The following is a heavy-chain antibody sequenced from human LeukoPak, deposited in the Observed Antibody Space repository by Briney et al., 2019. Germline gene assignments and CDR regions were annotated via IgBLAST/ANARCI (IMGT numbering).Heavy chain of an antibody. CDR2: ISAYNGNT. Sequence: GASVKVSCKASGYTFSNYGFSWVRQAPGQGLEWMGWISAYNGNTIYAQKLQGIVTMTTDTSTSTAYMELRSLRSDDTAVYYCARDSLVVVGSRVDYWGQGTLVTVSS. D-gene: IGHD2-15*01. J-gene: IGHJ4*02. V-gene: IGHV1-18*01. CDR1: GYTFSNYG. CDR3: ARDSLVVVGSRVDY.